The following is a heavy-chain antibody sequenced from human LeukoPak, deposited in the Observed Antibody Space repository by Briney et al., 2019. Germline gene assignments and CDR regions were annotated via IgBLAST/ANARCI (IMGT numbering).Heavy chain of an antibody. D-gene: IGHD3-9*01. CDR1: GLTFSSYW. CDR3: ARAGYFDWLLDY. CDR2: INSDGSST. J-gene: IGHJ4*02. V-gene: IGHV3-74*01. Sequence: GGSLRLSCAASGLTFSSYWMHWVRQAPGKGLVWVSRINSDGSSTSYADSVKGRFTISRDNAKNTLYLQMNSLRAEDTAVYYCARAGYFDWLLDYWGQGTLVTVSS.